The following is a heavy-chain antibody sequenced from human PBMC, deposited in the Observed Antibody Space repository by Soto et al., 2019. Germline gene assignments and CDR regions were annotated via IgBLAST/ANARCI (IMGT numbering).Heavy chain of an antibody. CDR2: FDPEDGET. J-gene: IGHJ6*02. V-gene: IGHV1-24*01. D-gene: IGHD3-3*01. CDR3: ATDTYYDFWSGPGV. Sequence: ASVKVSCKVSGYTLTELSMHWLRQAPGKGLEWMGGFDPEDGETIYAQKFQGRVTVTEDTSTDTAYMELSSLRSEDTAVYYCATDTYYDFWSGPGVWGQGTTVTVSS. CDR1: GYTLTELS.